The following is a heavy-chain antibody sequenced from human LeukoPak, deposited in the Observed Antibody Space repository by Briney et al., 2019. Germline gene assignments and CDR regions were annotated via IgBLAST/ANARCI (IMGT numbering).Heavy chain of an antibody. CDR1: GYTFTGYY. V-gene: IGHV1-2*02. CDR3: ARDPGGSGSYYKDY. J-gene: IGHJ4*02. Sequence: ASVTVSCKASGYTFTGYYIHWVRQAPGQGLEWMGWINPNSGGTNYAQKFQGRVTMTRDTSISTAYMELSRLRSDDTAVYYCARDPGGSGSYYKDYWGQGTLVTVSS. D-gene: IGHD3-10*01. CDR2: INPNSGGT.